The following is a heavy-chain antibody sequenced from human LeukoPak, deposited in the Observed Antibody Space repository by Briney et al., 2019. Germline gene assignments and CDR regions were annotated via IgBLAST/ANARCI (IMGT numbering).Heavy chain of an antibody. CDR1: GFTFSDYQ. CDR3: VRYSSSSMDY. CDR2: ISNSGYTI. J-gene: IGHJ4*02. V-gene: IGHV3-11*01. Sequence: PGGSLRLSCAASGFTFSDYQMSWIRQDPGKGLEWVSYISNSGYTIYYADSVKGRFTISRDNAKNSLYLQVNSLRAEDTAVYYCVRYSSSSMDYWGQGTLVTVSS. D-gene: IGHD6-6*01.